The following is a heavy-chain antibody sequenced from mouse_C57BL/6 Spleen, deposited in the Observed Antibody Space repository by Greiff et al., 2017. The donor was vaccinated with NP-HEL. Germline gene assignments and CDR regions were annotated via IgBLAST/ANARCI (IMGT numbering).Heavy chain of an antibody. V-gene: IGHV1-55*01. CDR2: IYPGSGST. D-gene: IGHD1-1*01. Sequence: QVQLKQPGAELVKPGASVKMSCKASGYTFTSYWITWVKQRPGQGLEWIGDIYPGSGSTNYNEKFKSKATLTVDTSSSTAYMQLSSLTSEDSAVYYCARSITTVVGGPDYWGQGTTLTVSS. CDR3: ARSITTVVGGPDY. CDR1: GYTFTSYW. J-gene: IGHJ2*01.